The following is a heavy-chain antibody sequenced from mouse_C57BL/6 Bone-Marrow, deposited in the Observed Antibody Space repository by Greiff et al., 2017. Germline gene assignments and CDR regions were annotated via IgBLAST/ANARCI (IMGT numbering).Heavy chain of an antibody. J-gene: IGHJ3*01. V-gene: IGHV14-2*01. D-gene: IGHD1-1*01. CDR2: IDPEDGGT. CDR3: ARALRSWFAY. CDR1: GFNIKDYY. Sequence: VQLKQSGAELVKPGASVKLSCTASGFNIKDYYMHWVKQRTEQGLEWIGRIDPEDGGTKYAPKFQGKATITADTSSNTAYLQLRSLTSEDTAVYYCARALRSWFAYWGQGNRVTVSA.